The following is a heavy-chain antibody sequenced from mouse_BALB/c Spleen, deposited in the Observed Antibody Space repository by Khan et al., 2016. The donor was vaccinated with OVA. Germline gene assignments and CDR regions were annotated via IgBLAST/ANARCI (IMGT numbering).Heavy chain of an antibody. CDR2: IWGGGGT. CDR1: GFSLSRYN. CDR3: AKDPPYYGMDY. Sequence: VKLLESGPGLVAPSQSLSITCTVSGFSLSRYNIHWVRQPPGKGLEWLGMIWGGGGTDYHSTLKSRLSISKDHSKSQVFLKMNSLQTDDTAMYYCAKDPPYYGMDYWDQGTSVTVSS. J-gene: IGHJ4*01. V-gene: IGHV2-6-4*01.